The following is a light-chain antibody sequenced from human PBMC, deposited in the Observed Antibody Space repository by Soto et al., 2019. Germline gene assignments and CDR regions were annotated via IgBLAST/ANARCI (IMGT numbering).Light chain of an antibody. CDR3: QQRSEWPPP. CDR1: QSVDSY. CDR2: DAS. J-gene: IGKJ5*01. Sequence: EIVVTQSPSTLSWSPRERATLSCRASQSVDSYLAWYQHKPGQAPRLLIYDASNRATGIPARFSGSGSGTDFTLTISSLEPEDFAVYFCQQRSEWPPPFGQGRRLEIK. V-gene: IGKV3-11*01.